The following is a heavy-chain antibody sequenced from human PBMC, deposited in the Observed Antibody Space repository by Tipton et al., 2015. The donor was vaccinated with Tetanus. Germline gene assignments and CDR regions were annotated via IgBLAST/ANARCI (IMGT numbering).Heavy chain of an antibody. V-gene: IGHV5-51*01. CDR1: GYSFSSYY. CDR2: IHPGESTT. D-gene: IGHD3-3*01. Sequence: EVQLVQSGVEVKKPGESLRISCQASGYSFSSYYIAWVRQMPGRGLEWMGFIHPGESTTTYSPSFQGRVTFSADTSINTAYLRWASLTDSDTATYYCARRRSNTNLFFWFDPWGQGTPVTVSS. CDR3: ARRRSNTNLFFWFDP. J-gene: IGHJ5*02.